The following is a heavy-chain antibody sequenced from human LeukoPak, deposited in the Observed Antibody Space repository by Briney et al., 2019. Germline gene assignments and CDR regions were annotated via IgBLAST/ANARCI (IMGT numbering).Heavy chain of an antibody. J-gene: IGHJ4*02. V-gene: IGHV1-69*05. D-gene: IGHD3-22*01. Sequence: SVKVSCKASGGTFSSYAISWVRQAPGQGLEWMGGIIPIFGTANYAQKFQGRVTITTDESTSTAYIELSSLRSEDTAVYYCAGTYYYDSSGSLGDYWGQGTLVTVSS. CDR2: IIPIFGTA. CDR1: GGTFSSYA. CDR3: AGTYYYDSSGSLGDY.